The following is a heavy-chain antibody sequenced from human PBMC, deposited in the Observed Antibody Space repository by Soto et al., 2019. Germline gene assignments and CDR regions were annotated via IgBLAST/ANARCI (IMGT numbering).Heavy chain of an antibody. V-gene: IGHV4-39*01. Sequence: QLQLQESGPGLVKPSETLSLTCTVSGGSISSSSYYWGWIRQPPGKGLEWIGSIYYSGSTYYNPSLKSRVTIPVDTSKNQFSLKLSSVTAADTAVYYCARHLGGAYCGGDCYSLGWFDPWGQGTLVTVSS. CDR1: GGSISSSSYY. CDR3: ARHLGGAYCGGDCYSLGWFDP. D-gene: IGHD2-21*02. CDR2: IYYSGST. J-gene: IGHJ5*02.